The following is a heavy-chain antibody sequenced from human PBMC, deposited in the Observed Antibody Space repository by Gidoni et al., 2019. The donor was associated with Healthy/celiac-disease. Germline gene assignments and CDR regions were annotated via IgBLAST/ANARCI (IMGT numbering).Heavy chain of an antibody. CDR3: AKDCRSYYDFWSGNY. J-gene: IGHJ4*02. Sequence: EVQLVESGGGLVQPGRSLRLSCAASGFTFDDYAMHWVRQAPGKGLDWVSGISWNSGSIGYADSVKGRFTISRDNAKNSLYLQMNSLRAEDTALYYCAKDCRSYYDFWSGNYWGQRTLVTVSS. D-gene: IGHD3-3*01. V-gene: IGHV3-9*01. CDR1: GFTFDDYA. CDR2: ISWNSGSI.